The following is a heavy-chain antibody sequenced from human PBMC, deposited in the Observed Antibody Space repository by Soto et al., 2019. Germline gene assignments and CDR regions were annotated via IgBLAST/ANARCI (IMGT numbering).Heavy chain of an antibody. CDR3: ARDSWGLAVPDYHYYAMDV. J-gene: IGHJ6*01. V-gene: IGHV1-18*04. Sequence: QVQLVQSGAEVKKPGASVRVSCEASGYTFTSYGISWVRQAPGQGLEWMGWISVYSGSTNYAQKLQGRVTMTTDRSTRAVDMELRSLRSDDTSVYYCARDSWGLAVPDYHYYAMDVW. CDR2: ISVYSGST. CDR1: GYTFTSYG. D-gene: IGHD6-19*01.